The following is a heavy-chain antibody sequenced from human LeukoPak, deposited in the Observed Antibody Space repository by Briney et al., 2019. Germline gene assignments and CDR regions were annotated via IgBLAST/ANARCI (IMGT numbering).Heavy chain of an antibody. Sequence: SETLSLTCAVYGGSFSGHYWSWIRQPPGKGLEWIGSIYYSGSTYYNPSLKSRVTISVDTSKNQFSLKLSSVTAADTAVYYCARHRIGYCSSTSCSDYYYMDVWGKGTTVTVSS. CDR2: IYYSGST. CDR3: ARHRIGYCSSTSCSDYYYMDV. V-gene: IGHV4-34*01. D-gene: IGHD2-2*03. CDR1: GGSFSGHY. J-gene: IGHJ6*03.